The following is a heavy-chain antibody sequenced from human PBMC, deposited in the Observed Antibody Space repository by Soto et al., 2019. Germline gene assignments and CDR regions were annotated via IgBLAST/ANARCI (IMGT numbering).Heavy chain of an antibody. CDR1: GFTFSSYA. J-gene: IGHJ4*02. CDR3: AKDQEKFLEWLLSEFDY. D-gene: IGHD3-3*01. Sequence: GGSLRLSCAASGFTFSSYAMSWVRQAPGKGLEWVSAISGSGGNTYYADSVKGRFTISRDNSKNTLYLQMNSLRAEDTAVYYCAKDQEKFLEWLLSEFDYWGQGTLVTVSS. CDR2: ISGSGGNT. V-gene: IGHV3-23*01.